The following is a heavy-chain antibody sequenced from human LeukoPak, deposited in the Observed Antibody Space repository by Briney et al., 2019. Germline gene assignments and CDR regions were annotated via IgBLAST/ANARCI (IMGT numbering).Heavy chain of an antibody. CDR3: ASNYYGSGSLDY. J-gene: IGHJ4*02. D-gene: IGHD3-10*01. CDR1: GGSISSYY. V-gene: IGHV4-59*08. Sequence: SETLSLTCTVSGGSISSYYWSWIRQPPGKGLEWIGYIYYCGSTNYNPSLKSRVTISVDTSKNQFSLKLSSVTAADTAVYYCASNYYGSGSLDYWGQGNLVTVSS. CDR2: IYYCGST.